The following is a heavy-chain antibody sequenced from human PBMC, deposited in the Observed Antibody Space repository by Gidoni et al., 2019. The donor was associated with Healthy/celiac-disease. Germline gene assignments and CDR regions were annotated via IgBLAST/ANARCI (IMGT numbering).Heavy chain of an antibody. CDR2: IDHSGSP. D-gene: IGHD1-26*01. V-gene: IGHV4-4*02. CDR1: GGSTSSSNW. CDR3: AFGSDY. J-gene: IGHJ4*02. Sequence: QVQLQESGPGLVKPSGTLSLTCAFSGGSTSSSNWWSWVRQPPGKGREWIGAIDHSGSPNYNPALKSRVNISVDKSKNQFSLKLSYVTAADTAVYYCAFGSDYWGQGTLVTVSS.